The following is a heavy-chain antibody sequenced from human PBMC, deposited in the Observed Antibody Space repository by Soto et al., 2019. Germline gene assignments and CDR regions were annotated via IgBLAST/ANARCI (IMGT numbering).Heavy chain of an antibody. Sequence: PGGSLRLSCAASGFTFSDYYMSWIRQAPGKGLEWVSYISSSSSYTNYADSVKGRFTISRDNAKNSLYLQMNSLRAEDTAVYYCARVLSTMVRGVIMAYHFDYWGQGTLVTVSS. J-gene: IGHJ4*02. CDR3: ARVLSTMVRGVIMAYHFDY. D-gene: IGHD3-10*01. CDR2: ISSSSSYT. CDR1: GFTFSDYY. V-gene: IGHV3-11*06.